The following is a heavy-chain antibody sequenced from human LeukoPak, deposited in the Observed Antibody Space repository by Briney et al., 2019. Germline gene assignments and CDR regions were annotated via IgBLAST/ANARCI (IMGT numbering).Heavy chain of an antibody. CDR3: AKDGGIQLWSAEYFQH. J-gene: IGHJ1*01. V-gene: IGHV3-30*04. D-gene: IGHD5-18*01. CDR2: ISYDGSNK. CDR1: GFTFSSYA. Sequence: PGRSLRLSCAASGFTFSSYAMHWVRQAPGKGLEWVAVISYDGSNKYYADSVKGRFTISRDNSKNTLYLQMNSLRAEDTAVYYCAKDGGIQLWSAEYFQHWGQGTLVTVSS.